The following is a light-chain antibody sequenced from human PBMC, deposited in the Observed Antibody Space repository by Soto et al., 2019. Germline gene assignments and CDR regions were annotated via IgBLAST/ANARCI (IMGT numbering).Light chain of an antibody. CDR1: SSDVGGYNY. CDR3: SSYTSSREVV. V-gene: IGLV2-14*01. J-gene: IGLJ2*01. CDR2: EVS. Sequence: QSALTQPASVSGSPGQSITISCTGTSSDVGGYNYVSWYQQHPGKAPKLMIYEVSNRPSGVSNRFSGSKSGNMASLTISGLQAEDEADYYCSSYTSSREVVFGGGTKLTVL.